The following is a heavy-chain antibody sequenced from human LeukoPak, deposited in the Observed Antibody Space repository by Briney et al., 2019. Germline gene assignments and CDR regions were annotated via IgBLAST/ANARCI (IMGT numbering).Heavy chain of an antibody. Sequence: GRALRLSCAASGFTFSSYGMHWVRQAPGKGLEWVAVIWYDGSNKYYADSVKGRFTISRDNAKNSLYLQMNSLRAEDTAVYYCAKDSYSKGDYWGQGTLVTVSS. J-gene: IGHJ4*02. CDR2: IWYDGSNK. V-gene: IGHV3-33*03. CDR1: GFTFSSYG. CDR3: AKDSYSKGDY. D-gene: IGHD4-11*01.